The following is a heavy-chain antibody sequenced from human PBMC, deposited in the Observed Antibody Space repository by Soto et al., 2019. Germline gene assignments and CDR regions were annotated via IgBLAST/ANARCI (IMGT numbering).Heavy chain of an antibody. CDR1: GYTFSDNG. J-gene: IGHJ4*02. CDR3: ARGSGLARSGEFDY. D-gene: IGHD3-3*01. V-gene: IGHV1-18*01. CDR2: ISAYNGNT. Sequence: ASVKFYCKTSGYTFSDNGLSWVRQAPGQGLEWMGWISAYNGNTNYAQKFQGRVTMTTDTSTSTAYMELRSLRSDDTAVYYCARGSGLARSGEFDYWGQGTLVTVSS.